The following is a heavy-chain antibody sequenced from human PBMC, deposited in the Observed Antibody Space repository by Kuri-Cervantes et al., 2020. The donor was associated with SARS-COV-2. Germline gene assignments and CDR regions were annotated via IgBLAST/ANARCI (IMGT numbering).Heavy chain of an antibody. CDR3: ARDGYDFWSGSFFDI. J-gene: IGHJ3*02. V-gene: IGHV1-18*01. CDR1: GYTLTDYY. Sequence: ATVKVSCKASGYTLTDYYMHWVRQAPGQGLEWMGWISAYNGNTNYAQKLQGRVTMTTDTSTSTAYMELRSLRSDDTAVYYCARDGYDFWSGSFFDIWGQGTMVTVSS. D-gene: IGHD3-3*01. CDR2: ISAYNGNT.